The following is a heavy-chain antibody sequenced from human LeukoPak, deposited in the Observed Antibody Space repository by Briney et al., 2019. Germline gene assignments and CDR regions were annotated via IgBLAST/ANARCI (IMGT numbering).Heavy chain of an antibody. CDR2: ISYDGSNK. Sequence: PGRSLRLSCAASGFTFSSYAMHWVRQAPGKGLEWVAVISYDGSNKYYADSVKGRFTIFRDNSKNTLYLQMNSLRAEDTAVYYCAREPAYSSSFDYWGQGTLVTVSS. D-gene: IGHD6-13*01. J-gene: IGHJ4*02. CDR3: AREPAYSSSFDY. CDR1: GFTFSSYA. V-gene: IGHV3-30-3*01.